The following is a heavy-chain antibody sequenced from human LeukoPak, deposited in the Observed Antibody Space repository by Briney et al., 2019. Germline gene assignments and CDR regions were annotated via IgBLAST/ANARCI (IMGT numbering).Heavy chain of an antibody. CDR1: GGSISSDY. J-gene: IGHJ4*02. V-gene: IGHV4-59*01. CDR2: IWYSGIT. Sequence: SETLSLTCTVSGGSISSDYWSWIRQPPGKGLEWIGYIWYSGITVYNPSLKSRLTISIDTSKHQFSLMLTSVTAADTAVYYCAKVPSYDYSGSTRGSIDFWGQGILVTVSS. CDR3: AKVPSYDYSGSTRGSIDF. D-gene: IGHD3-22*01.